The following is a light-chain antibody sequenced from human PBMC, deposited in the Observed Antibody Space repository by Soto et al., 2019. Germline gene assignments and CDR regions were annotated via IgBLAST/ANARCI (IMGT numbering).Light chain of an antibody. Sequence: QSVLTQPASVSGSPGQSITISCTGTSSDVGSHNLVSWYQQHPGQAPKLMIYEVSKRPLGVSTRFSASKSGNAASLTISGIQAEDEADYYCCQYRGSRAVLGGGTQLTVL. V-gene: IGLV2-23*02. CDR3: CQYRGSRAV. CDR1: SSDVGSHNL. CDR2: EVS. J-gene: IGLJ7*01.